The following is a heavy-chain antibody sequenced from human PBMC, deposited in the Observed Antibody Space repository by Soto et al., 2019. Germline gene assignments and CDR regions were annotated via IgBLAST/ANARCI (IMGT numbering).Heavy chain of an antibody. V-gene: IGHV3-21*06. J-gene: IGHJ4*02. CDR2: ISSTTNYI. CDR1: GFTFTRYS. CDR3: ARESEDLTSNFDY. Sequence: PGGSLRLSCAASGFTFTRYSMNWVRQAPGKGLEWVSSISSTTNYIYYGDSMKGRFTISRDNGKNSLYLEIQSLRAEDTAVYYCARESEDLTSNFDYWGQGTLVTVSS.